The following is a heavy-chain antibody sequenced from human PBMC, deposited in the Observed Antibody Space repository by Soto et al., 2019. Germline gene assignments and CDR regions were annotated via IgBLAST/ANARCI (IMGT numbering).Heavy chain of an antibody. CDR2: ISNDGSKK. CDR1: GFTFSSYD. Sequence: GGSLRLSCAASGFTFSSYDMHWVRQAPGKGLEWLASISNDGSKKYYADSVKGRFTVSRDNSRTTLALQVNSLRGEDTAVYYCAKEPLGISYGMDVWGQGTTVTSP. CDR3: AKEPLGISYGMDV. D-gene: IGHD1-1*01. V-gene: IGHV3-30*18. J-gene: IGHJ6*02.